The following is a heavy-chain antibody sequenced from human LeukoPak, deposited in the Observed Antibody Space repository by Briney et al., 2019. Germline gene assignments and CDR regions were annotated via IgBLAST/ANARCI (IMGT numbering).Heavy chain of an antibody. CDR3: ARDRGDYGDYQGGAFDI. Sequence: GASVKVSCKASGYTFTSYGISWVRQAPGQGLEWMGWISAYNGNTNYAQKLQGRVTMTTDTSTSTAYMELRSLRSDDTAVYYCARDRGDYGDYQGGAFDIWGQGTMVTVFS. CDR2: ISAYNGNT. V-gene: IGHV1-18*01. J-gene: IGHJ3*02. CDR1: GYTFTSYG. D-gene: IGHD4-17*01.